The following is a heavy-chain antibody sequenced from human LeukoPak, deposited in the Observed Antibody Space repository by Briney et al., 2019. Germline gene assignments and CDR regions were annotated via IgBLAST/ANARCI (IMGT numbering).Heavy chain of an antibody. D-gene: IGHD4-17*01. J-gene: IGHJ3*02. V-gene: IGHV4-61*02. CDR2: ICASGST. Sequence: SETLSLTCPVSGDSIGSGTFCWNWVRQPARTGLEWIGRICASGSTYYNPSLKSRVTISVDRSKNQFSLKLSSVTAADTAVYYCARGTTVTPTAHLAPPGAFDIWGQGTMVTVSS. CDR3: ARGTTVTPTAHLAPPGAFDI. CDR1: GDSIGSGTFC.